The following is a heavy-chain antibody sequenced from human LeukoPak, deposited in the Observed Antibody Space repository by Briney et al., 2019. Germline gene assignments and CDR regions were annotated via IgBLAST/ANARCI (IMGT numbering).Heavy chain of an antibody. CDR3: AKDSTGDWEGVFDY. J-gene: IGHJ4*02. D-gene: IGHD7-27*01. Sequence: SGGSLRLSCAASGFTFSSYWMSWVRQAPGKRLEWVANIKQDGSEKYYVDSVKGRFTISRDNSKNTLYLQMNSLRAEDTAVYYCAKDSTGDWEGVFDYWGQGTLVTVSS. CDR1: GFTFSSYW. V-gene: IGHV3-7*01. CDR2: IKQDGSEK.